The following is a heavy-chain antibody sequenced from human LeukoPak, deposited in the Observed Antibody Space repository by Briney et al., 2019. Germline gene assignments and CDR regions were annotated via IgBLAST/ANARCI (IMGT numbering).Heavy chain of an antibody. CDR2: IYYSGST. Sequence: PQTLSLTCTVSGGSISDYYWNWIRQPPGKGLEWIGYIYYSGSTTYNPSLKSRVTMSVDTAKNQFSLKLRSVTAADTAVYFCARGDFCSKSNCYLRPMDVWGKGTTVTVSS. CDR3: ARGDFCSKSNCYLRPMDV. D-gene: IGHD3-3*01. CDR1: GGSISDYY. J-gene: IGHJ6*03. V-gene: IGHV4-59*01.